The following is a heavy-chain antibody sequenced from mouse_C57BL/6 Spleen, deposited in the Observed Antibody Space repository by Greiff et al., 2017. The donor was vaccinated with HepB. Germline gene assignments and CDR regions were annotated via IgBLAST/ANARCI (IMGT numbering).Heavy chain of an antibody. Sequence: EVMLVESGGGLVKPGGSLKLSCAASGFTFSDYGMHWVRQAPEKGLEWVAYISSGSSTIYYADTVKGRFTISRDNAKNTLFLQMTSLRSEDTAMYYCARGEAYYSKDYAMDDWGQGTSVTVSS. V-gene: IGHV5-17*01. J-gene: IGHJ4*01. CDR2: ISSGSSTI. CDR1: GFTFSDYG. D-gene: IGHD2-5*01. CDR3: ARGEAYYSKDYAMDD.